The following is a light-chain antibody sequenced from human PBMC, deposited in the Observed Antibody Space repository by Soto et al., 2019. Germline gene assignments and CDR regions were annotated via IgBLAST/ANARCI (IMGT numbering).Light chain of an antibody. Sequence: ETVMTQSEATLSVSPGERATVSCRASQSIHTNLAWYQQKPGQPPRLLIYDASTRVTGIPTRFSGSGSGTEFTLTISSLQSEDFAVYYCQHYNNWPRTFGQGTKVEIK. V-gene: IGKV3-15*01. CDR1: QSIHTN. CDR3: QHYNNWPRT. J-gene: IGKJ1*01. CDR2: DAS.